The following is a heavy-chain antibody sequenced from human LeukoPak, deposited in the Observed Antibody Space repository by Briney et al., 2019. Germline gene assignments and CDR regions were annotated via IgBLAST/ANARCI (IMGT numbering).Heavy chain of an antibody. CDR1: GFSFSDYA. Sequence: PGGSLRVSCAASGFSFSDYAMNWVRQAPGKGLEWVSTITYSGGSTYYAESGKGRFTISRDNSKNTLHLQMNSLRAEDMAVYYCAKGYSGSGTYMYYFDYWGQGTLVTVSS. D-gene: IGHD3-10*01. J-gene: IGHJ4*02. CDR3: AKGYSGSGTYMYYFDY. V-gene: IGHV3-23*01. CDR2: ITYSGGST.